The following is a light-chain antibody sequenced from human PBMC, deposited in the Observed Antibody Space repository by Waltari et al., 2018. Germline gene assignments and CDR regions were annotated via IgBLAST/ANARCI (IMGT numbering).Light chain of an antibody. CDR1: SSDVGSYNF. V-gene: IGLV2-23*01. CDR3: CSYAGTSSVV. J-gene: IGLJ3*02. Sequence: QSALTQPASVSGSPGQSITISCTGTSSDVGSYNFVSWYQHHPGKAPKLIIYEGSKGPSGISNRFSVSKSGNTASLTISGLQVEYEADYYCCSYAGTSSVVFGGGTKLTVL. CDR2: EGS.